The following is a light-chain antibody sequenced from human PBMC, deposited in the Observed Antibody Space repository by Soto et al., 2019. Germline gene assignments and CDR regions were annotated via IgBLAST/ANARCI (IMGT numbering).Light chain of an antibody. CDR1: QTISSW. V-gene: IGKV1-5*03. Sequence: DIQMTQAPSTLSGSVGDRVTITCRASQTISSWLAWYQQKPGKAPKLLIYKASTLKSGVPSRFSGSGSGTAFTLISSSLQPDDFATYYCEHYESYSEAFGQGTKV. CDR2: KAS. CDR3: EHYESYSEA. J-gene: IGKJ1*01.